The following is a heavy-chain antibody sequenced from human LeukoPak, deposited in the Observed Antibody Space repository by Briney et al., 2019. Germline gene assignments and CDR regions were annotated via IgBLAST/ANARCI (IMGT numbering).Heavy chain of an antibody. CDR1: GFTFNRYN. Sequence: PGGSLRLSCAASGFTFNRYNMNWVRQAPGKGLEWVSSISPSTGDIHYADSVKGRFTISRDNAKNSLYLQINSLRAEDTAVYYCARDLDIVVVPASWFDPWGQGTLVTVSS. CDR3: ARDLDIVVVPASWFDP. D-gene: IGHD2-2*03. J-gene: IGHJ5*02. CDR2: ISPSTGDI. V-gene: IGHV3-21*01.